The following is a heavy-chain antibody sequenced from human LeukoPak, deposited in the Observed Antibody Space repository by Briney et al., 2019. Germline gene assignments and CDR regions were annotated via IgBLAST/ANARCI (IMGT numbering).Heavy chain of an antibody. CDR2: ISAYNGNT. J-gene: IGHJ4*02. Sequence: ASVKVSCKASGYTFTCYGISWVRQAPGQGLEWMGWISAYNGNTNYAQKLQGRVTMTTDTSTSTAYMELRSLRSDDTAVYYCARVGYSYGPAVRIGSFDYWGQGTLVTVSS. V-gene: IGHV1-18*01. CDR3: ARVGYSYGPAVRIGSFDY. CDR1: GYTFTCYG. D-gene: IGHD5-18*01.